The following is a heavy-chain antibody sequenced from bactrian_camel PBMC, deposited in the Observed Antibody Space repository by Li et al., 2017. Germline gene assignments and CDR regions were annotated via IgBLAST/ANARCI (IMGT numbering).Heavy chain of an antibody. J-gene: IGHJ4*01. D-gene: IGHD2*01. Sequence: HVQLVEYGGGSVQAGGSLKLSCAASGYIFGSCGMGWFHQAPGKERVGVAGIDRGGTTTYGDSVKGRFTISRDNDRNTLYLQLNSMKPEDTAVYYCTAAGGYWAVGYQFNYWGQGTQVTVS. CDR3: TAAGGYWAVGYQFNY. CDR2: IDRGGTT. V-gene: IGHV3S55*01. CDR1: GYIFGSCG.